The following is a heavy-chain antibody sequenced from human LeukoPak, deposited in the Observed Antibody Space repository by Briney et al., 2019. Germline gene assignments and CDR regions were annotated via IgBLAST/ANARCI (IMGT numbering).Heavy chain of an antibody. CDR1: GGSISSSSYY. CDR3: AREWVGDFWSGYLPYYYYYYMDV. CDR2: INHSGST. Sequence: PSETLSLTCTVSGGSISSSSYYWGWTRQPPGKGLEWIGEINHSGSTNYNPSLKSRVTISVDTSKNQFSLKLSSVTAADTAVYYCAREWVGDFWSGYLPYYYYYYMDVWGKGTTVTVSS. J-gene: IGHJ6*03. D-gene: IGHD3-3*01. V-gene: IGHV4-39*07.